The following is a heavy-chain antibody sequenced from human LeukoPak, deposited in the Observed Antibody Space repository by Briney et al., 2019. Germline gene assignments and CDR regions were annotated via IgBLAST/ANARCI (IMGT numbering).Heavy chain of an antibody. V-gene: IGHV3-23*01. CDR1: GYTFSNYA. J-gene: IGHJ4*02. CDR2: ISGSGGST. CDR3: AKVRSAVVAAATNC. Sequence: GGSLRLSCAASGYTFSNYAMRWVRHAPGKGLEWVSVISGSGGSTYHADSVKGRFTISRDNSNNPLYLQMNSLRAEDTAIYYCAKVRSAVVAAATNCWGQGTLVTVSS. D-gene: IGHD2-15*01.